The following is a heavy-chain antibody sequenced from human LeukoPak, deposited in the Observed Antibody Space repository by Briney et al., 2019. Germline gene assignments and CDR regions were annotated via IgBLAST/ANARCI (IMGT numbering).Heavy chain of an antibody. CDR3: ARDGFEGSSWNYYYYYGMDV. Sequence: ASVKVSCKASGYTFTGHYMHWVRQAPGQGLEWMGWINPNSGGTNYAQKFQGRVTMTRDTSISTAYMELSRLRSDDTAVYYCARDGFEGSSWNYYYYYGMDVWGQGTTVTVSS. J-gene: IGHJ6*02. CDR2: INPNSGGT. CDR1: GYTFTGHY. D-gene: IGHD6-13*01. V-gene: IGHV1-2*02.